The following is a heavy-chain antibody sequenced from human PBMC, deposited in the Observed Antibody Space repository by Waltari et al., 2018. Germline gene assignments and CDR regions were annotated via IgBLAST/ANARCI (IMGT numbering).Heavy chain of an antibody. CDR1: AFTCGGFS. CDR3: AKGGGSWAFFDS. CDR2: INDKTHDP. D-gene: IGHD1-26*01. J-gene: IGHJ4*02. V-gene: IGHV3-23*01. Sequence: EVHLLESGGGRIQPGGSLRISCTAAAFTCGGFSMAGVRQSPGKGLEWVATINDKTHDPYYAESVKGRFTLSRDNSANSLFLQMTDLRGDDTALYYCAKGGGSWAFFDSWGQGTLVAVSS.